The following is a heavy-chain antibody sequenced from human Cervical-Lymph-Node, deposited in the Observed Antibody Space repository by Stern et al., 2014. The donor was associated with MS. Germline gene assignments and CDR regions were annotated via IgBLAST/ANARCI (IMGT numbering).Heavy chain of an antibody. CDR2: IYYSGST. Sequence: VQLVESGPGLVKPSETLSLTCTVSGGSISSYYWSWIRQPPGKGLEWIGYIYYSGSTNYNPSLKSRVTISVDTSKNQFSLKLSSVTAADTAVYYCARGVRAVAGPDNWFDPWGQGTLVTVSS. J-gene: IGHJ5*02. CDR1: GGSISSYY. CDR3: ARGVRAVAGPDNWFDP. D-gene: IGHD6-19*01. V-gene: IGHV4-59*01.